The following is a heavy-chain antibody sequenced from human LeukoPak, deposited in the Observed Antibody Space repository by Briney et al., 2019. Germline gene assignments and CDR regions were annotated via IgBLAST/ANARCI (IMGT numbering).Heavy chain of an antibody. V-gene: IGHV4-30-4*08. CDR3: ARSAHSSGWYDY. D-gene: IGHD6-19*01. CDR2: MSNSGST. Sequence: SQTLCLSCTVSGGSISSGDYCWNWIRQPPGEGLEWIGYMSNSGSTYYNPSLKSRVTVSVDTSKNQFSLRLSSVTAADTAVYYCARSAHSSGWYDYWGQGTLVTVSS. J-gene: IGHJ4*02. CDR1: GGSISSGDYC.